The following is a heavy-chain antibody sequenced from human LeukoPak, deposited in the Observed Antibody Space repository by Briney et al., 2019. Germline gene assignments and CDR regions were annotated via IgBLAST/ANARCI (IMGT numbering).Heavy chain of an antibody. V-gene: IGHV6-1*01. Sequence: SQTLSLTCGLSGDSVSNNSASWNWIRQSPSRGLEWLGRTYYRSQLYNHYAESVKSRITNNSDTSKKQFSLQLDSVAPEGAAVYFCARQRDRFDYWGQGTLVTVSS. CDR3: ARQRDRFDY. J-gene: IGHJ4*02. CDR1: GDSVSNNSAS. CDR2: TYYRSQLYN. D-gene: IGHD1-14*01.